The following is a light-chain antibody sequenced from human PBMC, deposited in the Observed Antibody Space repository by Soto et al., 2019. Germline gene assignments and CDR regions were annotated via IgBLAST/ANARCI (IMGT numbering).Light chain of an antibody. V-gene: IGKV1-27*01. Sequence: DIQMTQSPSSLSASVGDRVTITCRASQGISNYLAWYQQKPGKVPKLLIYAASPLQSGDASRFSGSGSGTDFTLTISSLQPEDVATYYCQKYNSAPPWTFGQGTKVEIK. CDR1: QGISNY. J-gene: IGKJ1*01. CDR3: QKYNSAPPWT. CDR2: AAS.